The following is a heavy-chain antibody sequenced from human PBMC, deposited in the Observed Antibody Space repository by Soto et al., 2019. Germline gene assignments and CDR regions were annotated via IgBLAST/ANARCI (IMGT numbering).Heavy chain of an antibody. J-gene: IGHJ5*02. V-gene: IGHV1-69*13. CDR3: ARDGIPNYYDSSGPQNWLDP. CDR1: RGTFSSYA. Sequence: SVKVSCKASRGTFSSYAISWVRQAPGQGLEWMGGIIPIFGTANYAQKFQGRVTITADESTSTAYMELSSLRSEDTAVYYCARDGIPNYYDSSGPQNWLDPWGQGTLVTVSS. CDR2: IIPIFGTA. D-gene: IGHD3-22*01.